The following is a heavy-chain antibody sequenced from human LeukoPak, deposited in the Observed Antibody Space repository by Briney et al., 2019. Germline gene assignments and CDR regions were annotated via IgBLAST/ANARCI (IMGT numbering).Heavy chain of an antibody. CDR3: ARDYYDSSGYPVALDY. J-gene: IGHJ4*02. V-gene: IGHV1-2*02. D-gene: IGHD3-22*01. CDR1: GYTFTGYY. Sequence: ASVKVSCKASGYTFTGYYMHWVRQAPGQGLEWMGWINPNSGGTNYAQKFQGRVTMTRDTSISTAYMELSRLRSDDTAVYYCARDYYDSSGYPVALDYWGQGTLVTVSS. CDR2: INPNSGGT.